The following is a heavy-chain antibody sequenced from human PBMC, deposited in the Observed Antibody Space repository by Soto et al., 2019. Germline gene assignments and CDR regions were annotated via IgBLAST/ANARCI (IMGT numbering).Heavy chain of an antibody. CDR2: ISGSGGST. D-gene: IGHD6-19*01. J-gene: IGHJ4*02. V-gene: IGHV3-23*01. CDR1: GFTFSSYA. Sequence: GGSLRLSCAASGFTFSSYAMSWVRQAPGKGLEWVSAISGSGGSTYYADSVKGRFTISRDNSKNTLYLQMNSLRAEDTAVYYCAKVLSLGYSSGWYFWGRYYFDYWGQGTLVTVSS. CDR3: AKVLSLGYSSGWYFWGRYYFDY.